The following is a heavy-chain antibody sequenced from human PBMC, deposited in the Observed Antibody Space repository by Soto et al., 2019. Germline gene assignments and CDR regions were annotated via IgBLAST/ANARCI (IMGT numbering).Heavy chain of an antibody. CDR3: ARATRTWFDP. Sequence: PSETLSLTCAISGDSVSSNSATWNWIRQSPSRGLESLGRTYYRSKWYNEYAVSVKSRITINADTSKNQFSLQLNSLTPEDTAVYYCARATRTWFDPWGQGTLVTVSS. J-gene: IGHJ5*02. CDR1: GDSVSSNSAT. V-gene: IGHV6-1*01. D-gene: IGHD4-17*01. CDR2: TYYRSKWYN.